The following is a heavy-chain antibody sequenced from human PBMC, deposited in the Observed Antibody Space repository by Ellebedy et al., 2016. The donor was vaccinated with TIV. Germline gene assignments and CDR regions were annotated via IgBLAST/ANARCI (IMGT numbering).Heavy chain of an antibody. V-gene: IGHV4-59*01. D-gene: IGHD3-10*01. J-gene: IGHJ4*02. CDR2: IYYSGST. CDR3: AREDYYGSGSFSD. Sequence: MPSETLSLTCTVSGGSISSYYWSWIRQPPGKGLEWIGYIYYSGSTNYNPSLKSRVTISVDTSKNQFSLKLSSVTAADTAVYYCAREDYYGSGSFSDWGQGTLVTVSS. CDR1: GGSISSYY.